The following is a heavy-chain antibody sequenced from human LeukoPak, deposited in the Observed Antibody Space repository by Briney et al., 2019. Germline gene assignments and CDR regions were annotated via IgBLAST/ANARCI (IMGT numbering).Heavy chain of an antibody. J-gene: IGHJ5*02. V-gene: IGHV1-8*01. D-gene: IGHD4-23*01. CDR2: MNPNSGNT. Sequence: ASVKVSCKASGYTFTTYDINWVRQATGQGLEWTGWMNPNSGNTGYAQKFQGRVTMTGNTSISTAYMELSSLRSEDTAVYYCARGPNKSDGGNSGSAWFDPWGRGTLVTVSS. CDR1: GYTFTTYD. CDR3: ARGPNKSDGGNSGSAWFDP.